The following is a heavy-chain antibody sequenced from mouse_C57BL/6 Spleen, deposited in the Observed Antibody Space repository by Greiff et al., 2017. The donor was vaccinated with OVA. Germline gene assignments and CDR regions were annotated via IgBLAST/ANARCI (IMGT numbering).Heavy chain of an antibody. J-gene: IGHJ4*01. CDR3: ARQDYGSPLYYAMDY. CDR1: GYSITSGYY. D-gene: IGHD1-1*01. V-gene: IGHV3-6*01. Sequence: EVKLMESGPGLVKPSQSLSLTCSVTGYSITSGYYWNWIRQFPGNKLEWMGYISYDGSNNYNPSLKNRISITRDTSKNQFFLKLNSVTTEDTATYYCARQDYGSPLYYAMDYWGQGTSVTVSS. CDR2: ISYDGSN.